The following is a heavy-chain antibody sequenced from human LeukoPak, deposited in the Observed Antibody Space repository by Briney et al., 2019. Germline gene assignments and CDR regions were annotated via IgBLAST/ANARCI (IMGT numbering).Heavy chain of an antibody. CDR3: ARITKYCSSTSCSFDY. CDR1: GYTFTRFL. CDR2: TNPSSGST. V-gene: IGHV1-46*01. J-gene: IGHJ4*02. Sequence: ASVKVSCKASGYTFTRFLMHWVRQAPGQGLEWMGVTNPSSGSTTYAQKFQGRVTMTRDMSTNTVYMELRSLRSEDTAVYYCARITKYCSSTSCSFDYWGQGTLVTVSS. D-gene: IGHD2-2*01.